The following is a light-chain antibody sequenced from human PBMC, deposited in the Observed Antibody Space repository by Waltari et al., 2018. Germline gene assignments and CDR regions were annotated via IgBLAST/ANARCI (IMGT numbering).Light chain of an antibody. CDR3: QQYGSSPPT. V-gene: IGKV3-20*01. J-gene: IGKJ1*01. CDR1: QSVSSNY. CDR2: GAS. Sequence: EIVLTQSPGTLSLSPGERATLSCRASQSVSSNYLAWYQQKPGQAPRLLIYGASSRVTGIPDRFSGSGSGTDFTLTISRLEPEDFAVYYCQQYGSSPPTFGQGTRVETK.